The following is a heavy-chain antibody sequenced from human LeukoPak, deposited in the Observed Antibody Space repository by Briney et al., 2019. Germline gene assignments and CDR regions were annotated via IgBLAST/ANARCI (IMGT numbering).Heavy chain of an antibody. CDR2: IIPIFGTA. CDR3: ARGGPGDIVVVPAAILDYYYYGMDV. D-gene: IGHD2-2*01. Sequence: SVKVSCKASGYTFTSYGISWVRQAPGQGLEWMGGIIPIFGTANYAQKFQGRVTITADESTSTAYMELSSLRSEDTAVYYCARGGPGDIVVVPAAILDYYYYGMDVWGQGTTVTVSS. J-gene: IGHJ6*02. V-gene: IGHV1-69*13. CDR1: GYTFTSYG.